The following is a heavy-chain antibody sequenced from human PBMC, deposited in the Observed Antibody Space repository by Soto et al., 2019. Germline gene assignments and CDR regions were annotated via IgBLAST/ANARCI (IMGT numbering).Heavy chain of an antibody. Sequence: SETLSLTCAVSGYSISSSNWWGWIRQPPGKGLEWIGYIYYSGSTYYNPSLKSRVTMSVDTSKSQFSLKLSSVTAVDTAVYYCARSGGYSYQYAFDIWGQGTMVTVSS. D-gene: IGHD5-18*01. CDR2: IYYSGST. CDR1: GYSISSSNW. V-gene: IGHV4-28*01. CDR3: ARSGGYSYQYAFDI. J-gene: IGHJ3*02.